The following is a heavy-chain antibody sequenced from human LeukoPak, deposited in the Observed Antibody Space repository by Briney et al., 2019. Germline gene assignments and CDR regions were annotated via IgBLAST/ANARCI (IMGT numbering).Heavy chain of an antibody. CDR2: IYYSGST. Sequence: SETLSFTCTVSGASISSYYWTWIRQPPGKGLEWIGYIYYSGSTTYNPSLKSRVTISADTSKNQFSLKLTSVTAADTAVYYCAVRLRSTYYYGMDVWGQGTTVTVSS. CDR1: GASISSYY. D-gene: IGHD2-2*01. CDR3: AVRLRSTYYYGMDV. J-gene: IGHJ6*02. V-gene: IGHV4-59*01.